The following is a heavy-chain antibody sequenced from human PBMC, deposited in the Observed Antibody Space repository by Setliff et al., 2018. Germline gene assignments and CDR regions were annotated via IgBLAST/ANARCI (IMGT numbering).Heavy chain of an antibody. CDR1: GGSISSHY. CDR2: LYTSGTA. CDR3: ARLSGFLYVDV. V-gene: IGHV4-4*07. Sequence: SETLSLTCTVSGGSISSHYWTWIRQPAGKGLEWIGRLYTSGTANYSPSLRSRLTISVDTSKNQFSLELSSVTAADTAVYYCARLSGFLYVDVWGKGTTVTVSS. J-gene: IGHJ6*03. D-gene: IGHD3-3*01.